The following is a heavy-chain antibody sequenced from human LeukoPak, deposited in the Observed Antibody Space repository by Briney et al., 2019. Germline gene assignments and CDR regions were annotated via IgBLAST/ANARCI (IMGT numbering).Heavy chain of an antibody. CDR3: ARVDSGSFLGDRFDP. CDR1: GGSFSGYY. Sequence: SETLSLTCAVYGGSFSGYYWNWIRQPPGKGLEWIGEINHSGIKYNPSLKSRVTISVDTSKNQFSLKLSSVTAADTAVYYCARVDSGSFLGDRFDPWGQGTLVTVSS. CDR2: INHSGI. V-gene: IGHV4-34*01. D-gene: IGHD1-26*01. J-gene: IGHJ5*02.